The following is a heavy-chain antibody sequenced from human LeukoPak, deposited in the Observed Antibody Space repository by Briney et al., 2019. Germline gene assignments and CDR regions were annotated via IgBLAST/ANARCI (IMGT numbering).Heavy chain of an antibody. D-gene: IGHD3-3*01. CDR2: IYYSGST. Sequence: PSETLSLTCTVSGGSISSSSYYWGWIRQPPGKGLEWIGSIYYSGSTYYNPSLKSRVTISVDTSKNQFSLKLSSVTAADTAVYYCARWTYDFWSGYAPDPAFDIWGQGTMVTVSS. V-gene: IGHV4-39*07. J-gene: IGHJ3*02. CDR1: GGSISSSSYY. CDR3: ARWTYDFWSGYAPDPAFDI.